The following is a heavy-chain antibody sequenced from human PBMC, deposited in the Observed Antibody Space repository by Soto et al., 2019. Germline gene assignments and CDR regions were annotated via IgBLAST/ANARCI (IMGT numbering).Heavy chain of an antibody. J-gene: IGHJ4*02. Sequence: GGSLRLSCAASGFTFSSYGMHWVRQAPGKGLEWVAVIWYDGSNKYYADSVKGRFTISRDNSKNTLYLQMNSLRAEDTAVYYCALGRAVAGYFDYWGQGTLVTVSS. V-gene: IGHV3-33*01. CDR1: GFTFSSYG. CDR3: ALGRAVAGYFDY. CDR2: IWYDGSNK. D-gene: IGHD6-19*01.